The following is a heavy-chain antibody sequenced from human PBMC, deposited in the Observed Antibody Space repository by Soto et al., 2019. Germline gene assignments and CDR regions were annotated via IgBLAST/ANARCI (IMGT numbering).Heavy chain of an antibody. CDR2: MSFDGSNK. CDR3: AKEFGWELQLSHPYYNSGMDV. J-gene: IGHJ6*02. V-gene: IGHV3-30*18. D-gene: IGHD1-1*01. Sequence: QVQLVESGGGVVQPGRSLRLSCAASGFTFRSYGMHWVRQAPGKGREGGALMSFDGSNKYYADSVRGRFTISSDNSKSTLYLQMDILRPEDTAVYYCAKEFGWELQLSHPYYNSGMDVWGQGTTVTVSS. CDR1: GFTFRSYG.